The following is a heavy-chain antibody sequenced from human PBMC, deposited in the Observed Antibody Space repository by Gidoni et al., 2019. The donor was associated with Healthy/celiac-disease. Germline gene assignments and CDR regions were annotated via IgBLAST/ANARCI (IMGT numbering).Heavy chain of an antibody. CDR3: AKDGASSSYEGAFDI. D-gene: IGHD6-6*01. V-gene: IGHV3-30*18. CDR2: RSYDGSNK. J-gene: IGHJ3*02. CDR1: GFTFISYG. Sequence: QVQLVYSGGGVVQPGWSLRLSCAASGFTFISYGMHWVRQAPGKGLEWVAVRSYDGSNKYDADSVKGRFTISRDNSKNTLYLQMNSLRAEDTAVYYCAKDGASSSYEGAFDIWGQGTMVTVSS.